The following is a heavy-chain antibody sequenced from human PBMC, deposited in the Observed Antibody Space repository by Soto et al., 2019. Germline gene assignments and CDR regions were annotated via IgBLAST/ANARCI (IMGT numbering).Heavy chain of an antibody. CDR3: ARDLGSSGWYNYYGMDV. CDR1: GYTFTSYA. Sequence: QVQLVQSGAEVKKPGASVKVSCKASGYTFTSYAMHWVRQAPGQRLEWMGWINAGNGNTKYSQKFQGRVTITRDTSASTAYMELSSLRSEDTAVYYCARDLGSSGWYNYYGMDVWGQGTTVTVSS. CDR2: INAGNGNT. J-gene: IGHJ6*02. V-gene: IGHV1-3*01. D-gene: IGHD6-19*01.